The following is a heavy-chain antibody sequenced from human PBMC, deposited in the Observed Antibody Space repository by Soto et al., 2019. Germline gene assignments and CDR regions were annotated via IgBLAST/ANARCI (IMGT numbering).Heavy chain of an antibody. V-gene: IGHV1-46*01. CDR2: INPSGGST. CDR1: GYTFTSYY. D-gene: IGHD5-12*01. Sequence: ASVTVSCQASGYTFTSYYMHWVRQAPGQGLEWMGIINPSGGSTSYAQKFQGRVTMTRDTSTSTVYMELSSLRSEDTAVYYCARDPPSDPELVAALHDFDYWGQGTLVTVSS. CDR3: ARDPPSDPELVAALHDFDY. J-gene: IGHJ4*02.